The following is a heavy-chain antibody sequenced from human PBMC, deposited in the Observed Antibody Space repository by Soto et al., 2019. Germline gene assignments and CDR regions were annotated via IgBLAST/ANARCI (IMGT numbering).Heavy chain of an antibody. V-gene: IGHV3-23*01. Sequence: EVQLLESGGGLVQPGGSLRLSCAASGFTFSSYAMSWVRQARGKGLEWVSAISGSGGSTYYADSVKGRFTISRDNSKNNLYLQMNSRRAEDTAVYDCANAVRGILWWFDYWGQGSLVTVSS. CDR1: GFTFSSYA. J-gene: IGHJ4*02. CDR3: ANAVRGILWWFDY. D-gene: IGHD2-21*01. CDR2: ISGSGGST.